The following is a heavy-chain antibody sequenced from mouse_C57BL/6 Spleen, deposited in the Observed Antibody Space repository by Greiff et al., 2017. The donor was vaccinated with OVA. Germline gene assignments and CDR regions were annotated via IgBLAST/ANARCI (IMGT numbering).Heavy chain of an antibody. CDR3: APHYYGSSYEGY. CDR1: GYAFSSSW. Sequence: VQVVESGPELVKPGASVKISCKASGYAFSSSWMNWVKQRPGKGLEWIGRIYPGDGDTNYNGKFKGKATLTADKSSSTAYMQLSSLTSEDSAVYFCAPHYYGSSYEGYWGQGTTLTVSS. CDR2: IYPGDGDT. J-gene: IGHJ2*01. D-gene: IGHD1-1*01. V-gene: IGHV1-82*01.